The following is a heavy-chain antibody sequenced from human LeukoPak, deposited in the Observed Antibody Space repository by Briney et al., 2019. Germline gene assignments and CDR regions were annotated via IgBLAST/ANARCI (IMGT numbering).Heavy chain of an antibody. J-gene: IGHJ1*01. CDR1: GGSISSYY. CDR2: IYYSGST. D-gene: IGHD3-22*01. CDR3: AGAVVITSAEYFQQ. Sequence: SETLSLTCSVSGGSISSYYWSWIRQPPGKGLEWIGYIYYSGSTNYNPSLKSRVTISLDTSKNQFSLKLSSETAADTAVYYCAGAVVITSAEYFQQWGQGTLVTVSP. V-gene: IGHV4-59*01.